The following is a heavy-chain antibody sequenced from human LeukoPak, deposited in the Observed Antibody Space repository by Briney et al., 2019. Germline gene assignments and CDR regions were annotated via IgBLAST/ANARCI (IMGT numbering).Heavy chain of an antibody. CDR2: INASHGNT. CDR1: GYTFTNYA. Sequence: ASVKVSCKASGYTFTNYAIQWVRQAPGQRLEWMGWINASHGNTKYSQKFQGRVTITRDTSASTAYMELSSLRSEDTAVYYCARGAGFAEPLPEYWGQGTLLTVSS. CDR3: ARGAGFAEPLPEY. V-gene: IGHV1-3*01. D-gene: IGHD1-14*01. J-gene: IGHJ4*02.